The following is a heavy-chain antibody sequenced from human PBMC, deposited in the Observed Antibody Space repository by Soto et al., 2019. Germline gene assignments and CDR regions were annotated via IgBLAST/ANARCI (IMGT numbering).Heavy chain of an antibody. CDR2: INYSGST. J-gene: IGHJ6*02. Sequence: SETLSLTCAVYGESFSGYYWSWIRQPPGKGLEWIGGINYSGSTNYNPSLKSRVTISVDTSKNQFSLKLSSVTAADTAVYYCARRRALDVWGQGTTVTVSS. CDR3: ARRRALDV. CDR1: GESFSGYY. V-gene: IGHV4-34*01.